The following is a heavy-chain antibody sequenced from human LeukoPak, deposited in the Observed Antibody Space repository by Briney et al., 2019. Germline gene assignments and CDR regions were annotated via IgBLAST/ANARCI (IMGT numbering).Heavy chain of an antibody. Sequence: GASVKVSCKASGYTFTSYYMHWVRPAPGQGLAWMGLIDPSDASTTFAQKLQGRLTMTRDTSTSTVYMDLSSLRSGDTAVYYCAREAAVRLKHYDYWGQGTLVTVSS. J-gene: IGHJ4*02. CDR3: AREAAVRLKHYDY. CDR2: IDPSDAST. CDR1: GYTFTSYY. D-gene: IGHD3-10*01. V-gene: IGHV1-46*01.